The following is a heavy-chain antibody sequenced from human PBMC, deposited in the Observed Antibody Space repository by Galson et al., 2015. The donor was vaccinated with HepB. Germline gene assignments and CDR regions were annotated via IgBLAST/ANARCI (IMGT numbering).Heavy chain of an antibody. CDR1: GFTFSSYA. J-gene: IGHJ3*02. V-gene: IGHV3-23*01. Sequence: SLRLSCAASGFTFSSYAMSWVRQAPGKGLEWVSAISGSGGSTYYADSVKGRFTISRDNSKNTLYLQMNSLRAEDTAVYYCAKDLVHYYDSSGYYGGTDAFDIWGQGTMVTVSS. CDR3: AKDLVHYYDSSGYYGGTDAFDI. CDR2: ISGSGGST. D-gene: IGHD3-22*01.